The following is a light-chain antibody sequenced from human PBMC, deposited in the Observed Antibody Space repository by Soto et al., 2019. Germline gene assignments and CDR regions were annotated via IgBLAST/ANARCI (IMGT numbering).Light chain of an antibody. CDR3: QSYDTTLSGAWV. J-gene: IGLJ3*02. CDR2: GDV. Sequence: QTVVTQPPSVSGAPGQRVTISCTGSSSNLGAGFDVHWYQHLPGRAPKLLINGDVNRPSGVPDRFSGSRSGTSASLAITGLQAEDEADYYCQSYDTTLSGAWVFGGGTKLTVL. V-gene: IGLV1-40*01. CDR1: SSNLGAGFD.